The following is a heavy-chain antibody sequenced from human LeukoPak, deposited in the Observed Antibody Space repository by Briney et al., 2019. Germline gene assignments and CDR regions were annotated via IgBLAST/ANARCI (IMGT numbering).Heavy chain of an antibody. CDR2: ISAYNGNT. J-gene: IGHJ4*02. D-gene: IGHD2-2*01. V-gene: IGHV1-18*01. Sequence: ASVKVSCKASGYTFTSYGISWVRQAPGQGLEWMGWISAYNGNTNYAQKLQGRVTINTDTSTSTAYLELRSLRSDDTAVYYCARDHVFPIVVVPAASYYFDYWGQGTLVTVSS. CDR1: GYTFTSYG. CDR3: ARDHVFPIVVVPAASYYFDY.